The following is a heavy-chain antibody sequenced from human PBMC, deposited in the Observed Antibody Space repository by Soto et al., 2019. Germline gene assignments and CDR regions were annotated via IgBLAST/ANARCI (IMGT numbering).Heavy chain of an antibody. D-gene: IGHD4-17*01. CDR1: GGTFSSYT. V-gene: IGHV1-69*02. CDR2: IIPILGIA. Sequence: QVQLVQSGAEVKKPGSSVKVSCKASGGTFSSYTISWVRQAPGQGLEWMGRIIPILGIANYAQKFQGRVRITADKSTSTAYMELSSLRSEDTAVYYCARGATVVRIDYWGQGTLVTVSS. J-gene: IGHJ4*02. CDR3: ARGATVVRIDY.